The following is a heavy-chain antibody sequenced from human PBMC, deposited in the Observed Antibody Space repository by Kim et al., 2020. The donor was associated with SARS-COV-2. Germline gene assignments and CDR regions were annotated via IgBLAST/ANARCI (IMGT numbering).Heavy chain of an antibody. CDR1: GGSISSSSYY. D-gene: IGHD3-9*01. Sequence: SETLSLTCTVSGGSISSSSYYWGWIRQPPGKGLEWLGSIYYSGSTYYNPSLKSRVTISVDTSKNQFSLKLSSVTAADTAVYYCARHHFDWSPEDYWGQGTLVTVSS. V-gene: IGHV4-39*01. CDR3: ARHHFDWSPEDY. CDR2: IYYSGST. J-gene: IGHJ4*02.